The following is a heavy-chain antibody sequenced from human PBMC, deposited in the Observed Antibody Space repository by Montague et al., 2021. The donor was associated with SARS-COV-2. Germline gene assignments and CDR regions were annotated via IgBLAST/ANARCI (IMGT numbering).Heavy chain of an antibody. Sequence: PALVKPTQTLTLTCTFSGFSLSTSGMCVSWIRQPPGKALEWLALIDWDDDKHYSTSLKTRLTISKDTSKNQVVLTMTNMDPVDTATYYCARIRAGSTYDAFDIWGQGTMVTVSS. CDR3: ARIRAGSTYDAFDI. CDR1: GFSLSTSGMC. J-gene: IGHJ3*02. CDR2: IDWDDDK. V-gene: IGHV2-70*01. D-gene: IGHD3-10*01.